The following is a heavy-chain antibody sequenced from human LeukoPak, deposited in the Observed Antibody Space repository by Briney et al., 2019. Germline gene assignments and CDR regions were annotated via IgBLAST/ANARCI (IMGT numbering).Heavy chain of an antibody. V-gene: IGHV4-59*01. J-gene: IGHJ2*01. Sequence: SETLSLTCAVYGGSFSGYYWSWIRQPPGKGLEWIGYIYYSGSTNYNPSLKSRVTISVDTSKNQFSLKLSSVTAADTAVYYCARAPRFTVVKSWYFDLWGRGTLVTVSS. CDR1: GGSFSGYY. D-gene: IGHD4-23*01. CDR2: IYYSGST. CDR3: ARAPRFTVVKSWYFDL.